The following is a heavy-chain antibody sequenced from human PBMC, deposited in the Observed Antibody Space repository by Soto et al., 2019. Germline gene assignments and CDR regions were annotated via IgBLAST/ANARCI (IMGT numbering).Heavy chain of an antibody. V-gene: IGHV3-7*03. CDR1: GFTFSSFW. CDR2: IKEDGTEK. Sequence: EVQLVESGGGLVQPGGSLRLSCAASGFTFSSFWMTWVRQAPGKGLEWVANIKEDGTEKYYVDSVKGRFTISRDNAKNALYLQMLSLRAEDTAVYYCMRSSSYWGQGTLVTPSS. J-gene: IGHJ4*02. CDR3: MRSSSY.